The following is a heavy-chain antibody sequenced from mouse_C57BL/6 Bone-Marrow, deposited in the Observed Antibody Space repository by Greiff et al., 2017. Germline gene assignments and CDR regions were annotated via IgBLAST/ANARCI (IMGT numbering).Heavy chain of an antibody. D-gene: IGHD1-1*01. CDR3: ARTLITTVVGYAMDY. V-gene: IGHV1-63*01. Sequence: QVHVKQSGAELVRPGTSVKMSCKASGYTFTNYWIGWAKQRPGHGLEWIGDIYPGGGYTNYNEKFKGKATLTADKSSSTAYMQFSSLTSEDSAIYYCARTLITTVVGYAMDYWGQGTSVTVSS. CDR2: IYPGGGYT. CDR1: GYTFTNYW. J-gene: IGHJ4*01.